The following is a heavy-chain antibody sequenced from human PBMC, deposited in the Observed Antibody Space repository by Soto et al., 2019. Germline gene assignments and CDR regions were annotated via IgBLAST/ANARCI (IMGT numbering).Heavy chain of an antibody. D-gene: IGHD3-22*01. CDR2: IYYSGSA. CDR1: GGSISSGGYY. CDR3: AREAYYYDSSGYFSKYFDS. V-gene: IGHV4-31*03. Sequence: PSETLSLTCTVSGGSISSGGYYWSWIRQHPGKGLEWIGYIYYSGSAYYNPSLKSRLTISVDTSKNQFSLNLSSVTAEDTAVYYCAREAYYYDSSGYFSKYFDSWGQGTLVTVSS. J-gene: IGHJ4*02.